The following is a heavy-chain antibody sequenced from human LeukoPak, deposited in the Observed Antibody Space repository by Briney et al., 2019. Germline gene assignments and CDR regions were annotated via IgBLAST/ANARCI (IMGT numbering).Heavy chain of an antibody. CDR2: INHSGST. Sequence: SETLSLTCAVYGGSFSGYYWSWIRQPPGKGLEWIGEINHSGSTNYNPSLKSRVTISVDTSKNQFSLKLSSVTAVDTAVYYCASDIEMATIRGRDYWGQGTLVTVSS. D-gene: IGHD5-24*01. CDR3: ASDIEMATIRGRDY. CDR1: GGSFSGYY. J-gene: IGHJ4*02. V-gene: IGHV4-34*01.